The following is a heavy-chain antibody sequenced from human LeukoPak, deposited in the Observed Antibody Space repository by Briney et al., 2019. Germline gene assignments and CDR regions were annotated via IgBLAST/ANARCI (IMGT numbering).Heavy chain of an antibody. D-gene: IGHD5-24*01. J-gene: IGHJ4*02. V-gene: IGHV3-30*03. CDR2: VSYDGSNK. Sequence: GGSLRLSCKASGFTFSNYGMDWVRQAPGKGLEWVAIVSYDGSNKYYADSVKGRFTISKDNSQNTLYLQMNSLRAEDTAVYYCASHRGGYTNGYFDCWGQGTLVTVSS. CDR3: ASHRGGYTNGYFDC. CDR1: GFTFSNYG.